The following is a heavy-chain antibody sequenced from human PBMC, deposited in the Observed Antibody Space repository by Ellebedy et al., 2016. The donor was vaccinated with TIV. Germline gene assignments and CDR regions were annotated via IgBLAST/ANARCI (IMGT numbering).Heavy chain of an antibody. Sequence: SETLSLTXAVYGGSFSGYYWSWIRQPPGKGLEWIGEINHSGSTNYNPYLKSRVTISVDTSKNQFSLKLSSVTAADTAVYYCARVSCSSTSCSLFDYWGQGTLVTVSS. CDR1: GGSFSGYY. V-gene: IGHV4-34*01. CDR2: INHSGST. J-gene: IGHJ4*02. CDR3: ARVSCSSTSCSLFDY. D-gene: IGHD2-2*01.